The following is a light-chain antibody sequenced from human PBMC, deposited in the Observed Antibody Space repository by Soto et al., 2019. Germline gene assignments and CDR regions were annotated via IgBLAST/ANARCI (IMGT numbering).Light chain of an antibody. CDR3: QQRYSWPPLT. Sequence: EIVLTQSPATLSLSPGEGATLSCRASQTIKTYLAWYQQKPGQVPRLLIYDASNRATGVPARFSGSGSGTDFSLTISSLEPEDFAVYYCQQRYSWPPLTFGEGTRVEIK. J-gene: IGKJ4*01. CDR1: QTIKTY. V-gene: IGKV3-11*01. CDR2: DAS.